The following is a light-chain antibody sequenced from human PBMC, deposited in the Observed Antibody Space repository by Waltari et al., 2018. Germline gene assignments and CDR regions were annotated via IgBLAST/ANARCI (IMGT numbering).Light chain of an antibody. CDR3: LQYYSTPPGT. CDR1: QSVLYSSNNNNY. V-gene: IGKV4-1*01. CDR2: WAS. Sequence: DIVMTQSPDSLAVSLGERATIHCKSSQSVLYSSNNNNYLAWYQQKPGQSPKLLIYWASTRESGVPDRFSGSGSGTDFTLTISSLQAEDVAIYYCLQYYSTPPGTFGQGTKLEIK. J-gene: IGKJ1*01.